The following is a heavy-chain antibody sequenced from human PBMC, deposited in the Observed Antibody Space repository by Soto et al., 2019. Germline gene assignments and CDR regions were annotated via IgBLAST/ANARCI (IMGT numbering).Heavy chain of an antibody. J-gene: IGHJ6*02. CDR2: ISPYNGNT. V-gene: IGHV1-18*01. D-gene: IGHD6-13*01. Sequence: ASVKVSCKASGYTFTSYGISWVRQAPGQGLEWMGWISPYNGNTSYAQKFQGRVTMTRDTSTSTVYMELRSLRSEDTAVYYCASPYSSSWDQGYYYYGMAVWGQGTTVTVSS. CDR3: ASPYSSSWDQGYYYYGMAV. CDR1: GYTFTSYG.